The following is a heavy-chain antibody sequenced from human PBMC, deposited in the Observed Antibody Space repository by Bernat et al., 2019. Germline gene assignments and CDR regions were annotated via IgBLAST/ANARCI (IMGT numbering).Heavy chain of an antibody. CDR3: ARDLSSGITGTTYDY. Sequence: QVQLVESGGGVVQPGRSLRLSCAASGYTFSSYAMHWVRQAPGKGLEWVAVISYDGSNKYYADSVKGRFTISRDNSKNTLYLQMNSLRAEDTAVYYCARDLSSGITGTTYDYWGQGTLVTVSS. J-gene: IGHJ4*02. D-gene: IGHD1-20*01. CDR1: GYTFSSYA. V-gene: IGHV3-30*01. CDR2: ISYDGSNK.